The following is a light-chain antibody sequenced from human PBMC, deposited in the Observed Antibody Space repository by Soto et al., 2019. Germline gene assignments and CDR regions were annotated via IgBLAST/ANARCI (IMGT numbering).Light chain of an antibody. CDR2: EDS. J-gene: IGLJ1*01. CDR1: SSDVGGYNY. Sequence: QSVLTQPASVSGSPGQSITISCTGTSSDVGGYNYVSWYQQHPGKAPKLMIYEDSNRPSGVSNRFSGSNSGNTASLTISGLQAEDEADYYCSSYTSSSTRVLGTGTKLTVL. V-gene: IGLV2-14*01. CDR3: SSYTSSSTRV.